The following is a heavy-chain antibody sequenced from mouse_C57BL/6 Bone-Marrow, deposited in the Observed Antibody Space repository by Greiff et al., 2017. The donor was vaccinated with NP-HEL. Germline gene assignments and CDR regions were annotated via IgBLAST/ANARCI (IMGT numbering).Heavy chain of an antibody. CDR2: IDPETGGT. CDR3: KVAYYSKSYAMDY. Sequence: QVQLQQSGAELVRPGASVTLSCKASGYTFTDYEMHWVKQTPVHGLEWIGAIDPETGGTAYNQKFKGKAILTADKSSSTAYMELRSLTSEDSAVYYCKVAYYSKSYAMDYWGQGTSVTVSS. J-gene: IGHJ4*01. D-gene: IGHD2-5*01. CDR1: GYTFTDYE. V-gene: IGHV1-15*01.